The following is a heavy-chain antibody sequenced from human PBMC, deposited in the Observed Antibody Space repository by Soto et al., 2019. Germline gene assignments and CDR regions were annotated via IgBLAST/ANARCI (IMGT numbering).Heavy chain of an antibody. CDR1: GGSISSGGYY. Sequence: SETLSLTCTVSGGSISSGGYYWSWIRQHPGKGLEWIGYIYYSGSTYYNPSLKSRVTISVDTSKNQFSLKLSSVTAADTAVYYCARGLDAYIWGSYPFDYWGQGTLVTVSS. D-gene: IGHD3-16*01. V-gene: IGHV4-31*03. J-gene: IGHJ4*02. CDR3: ARGLDAYIWGSYPFDY. CDR2: IYYSGST.